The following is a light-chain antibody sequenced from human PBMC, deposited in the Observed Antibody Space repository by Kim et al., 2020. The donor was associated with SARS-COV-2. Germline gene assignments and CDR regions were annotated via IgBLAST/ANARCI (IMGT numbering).Light chain of an antibody. J-gene: IGKJ5*01. V-gene: IGKV1-8*01. Sequence: ASTDDRVTITSRASQGISSYLAWYQQKPGKAPKLLIYAASTLQSGVPSRFSGSGSGTDFTLTISCLQSEDFATYYCQQYYSYPITFGQGTRLEIK. CDR1: QGISSY. CDR2: AAS. CDR3: QQYYSYPIT.